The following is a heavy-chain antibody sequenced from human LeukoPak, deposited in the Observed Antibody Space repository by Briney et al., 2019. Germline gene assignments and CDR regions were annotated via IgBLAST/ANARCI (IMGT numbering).Heavy chain of an antibody. V-gene: IGHV5-51*01. CDR1: GYKFTDFW. CDR3: ATRSNSGYEFFDY. Sequence: GESLKISCKGSGYKFTDFWIGWVRQMPGKGPEWMGIIYPGDSDTRYSPSFQGQVTISVDKSISTAYLQRSSLKASDIATYYCATRSNSGYEFFDYWGQGTLVTVSS. J-gene: IGHJ4*02. D-gene: IGHD5-12*01. CDR2: IYPGDSDT.